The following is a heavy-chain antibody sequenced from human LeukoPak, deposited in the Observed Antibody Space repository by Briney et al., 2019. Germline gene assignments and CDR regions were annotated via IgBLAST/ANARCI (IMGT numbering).Heavy chain of an antibody. Sequence: GGSLRLSCAASGFTLSSYWMSWVRQAPGKGLEWVANIKYDGSEKDYVDSVKGRFTISRDDAESSLYVQMNSLRDEDTAVYYCARFGYSGWNLEYWGQGTLVTVSS. V-gene: IGHV3-7*01. CDR2: IKYDGSEK. D-gene: IGHD5-12*01. CDR3: ARFGYSGWNLEY. J-gene: IGHJ4*02. CDR1: GFTLSSYW.